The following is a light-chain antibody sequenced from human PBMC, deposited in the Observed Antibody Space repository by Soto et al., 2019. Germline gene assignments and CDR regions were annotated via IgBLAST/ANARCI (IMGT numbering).Light chain of an antibody. J-gene: IGLJ1*01. V-gene: IGLV2-23*02. CDR2: EVT. CDR3: CSSAGGGTYV. Sequence: QSVLTQPASVSGSPGQSIAISCTGTSSDVSSYDLVSWYQQHPGKATKLMIYEVTKRPSGVSSRFSGSKSGNTASLTFSWLQAEDDAYYYCCSSAGGGTYVFGTGTKVTVL. CDR1: SSDVSSYDL.